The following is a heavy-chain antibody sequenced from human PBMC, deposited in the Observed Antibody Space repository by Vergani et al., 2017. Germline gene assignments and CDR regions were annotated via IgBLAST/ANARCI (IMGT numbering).Heavy chain of an antibody. V-gene: IGHV4-4*07. CDR3: TRGYGDYGAD. CDR2: LCPRGST. J-gene: IGHJ4*02. CDR1: GAPISYWC. Sequence: QVQMQESGPGLVKTSETLSLTCSASGAPISYWCWSWLRQPAGKGLEWVGRLCPRGSTNYKPSLKSRVPMSIDTSKNQFSLKLPSVTAADTAVYYCTRGYGDYGADWGQGILVTVSS. D-gene: IGHD4-17*01.